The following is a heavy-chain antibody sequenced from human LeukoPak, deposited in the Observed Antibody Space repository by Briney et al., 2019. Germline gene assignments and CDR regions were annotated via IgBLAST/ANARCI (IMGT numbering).Heavy chain of an antibody. CDR1: GGSISSYY. CDR3: ARSIRVDS. Sequence: PSETLSLTCTVSGGSISSYYWGWIRQPPAKALEWIGYIYIYTSVSTNYNPSLKSRVTISVDTSKNQCSLKLTSVTAADTAVYYCARSIRVDSWGQGSLVTVSA. J-gene: IGHJ5*01. V-gene: IGHV4-59*01. CDR2: IYIYTSVST.